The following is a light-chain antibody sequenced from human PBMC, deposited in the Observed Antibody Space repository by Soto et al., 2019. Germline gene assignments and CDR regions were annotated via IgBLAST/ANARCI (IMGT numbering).Light chain of an antibody. CDR2: DVT. J-gene: IGLJ1*01. CDR3: TSYTISSTYV. Sequence: QSALTQPASVSGSPGQSIAISCTGTSSDVGAYNYVFWYQQYPGKAPKLIIYDVTNRPSGVSDRFSGSKSGNTASLTISGLQAEYEADYYCTSYTISSTYVFGTGTKVTVL. CDR1: SSDVGAYNY. V-gene: IGLV2-14*01.